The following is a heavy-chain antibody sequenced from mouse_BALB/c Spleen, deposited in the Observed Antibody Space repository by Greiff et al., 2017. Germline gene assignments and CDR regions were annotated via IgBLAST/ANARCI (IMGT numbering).Heavy chain of an antibody. Sequence: EVNLVESGGGLVQPGGSRKLSCAASGFTFSSFGMHWVRQAPEKGLEWVAYISSGSSTIYYADTVKGRFTISRDNPKNTLFLQMTSLRSEDTAMYYCARSLGRAMDYWGQGTSVTVSS. CDR2: ISSGSSTI. V-gene: IGHV5-17*02. J-gene: IGHJ4*01. CDR3: ARSLGRAMDY. D-gene: IGHD3-1*01. CDR1: GFTFSSFG.